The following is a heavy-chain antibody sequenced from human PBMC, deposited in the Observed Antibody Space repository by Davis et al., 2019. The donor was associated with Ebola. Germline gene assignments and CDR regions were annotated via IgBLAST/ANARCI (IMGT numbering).Heavy chain of an antibody. CDR3: ATADSSGYYGRLGFDY. V-gene: IGHV3-53*04. J-gene: IGHJ4*02. CDR2: IYSGGST. D-gene: IGHD3-22*01. Sequence: GGSLRLSCAASGFTVSSNYMSWVRQAPGKGLEWVSVIYSGGSTYYADSVKGRFTISRHNSKNTLYLQMNSLRAEDTAVYYCATADSSGYYGRLGFDYWGQGTLVIVSS. CDR1: GFTVSSNY.